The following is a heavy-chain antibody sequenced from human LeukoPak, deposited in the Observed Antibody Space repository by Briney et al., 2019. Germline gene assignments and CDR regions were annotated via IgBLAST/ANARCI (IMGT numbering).Heavy chain of an antibody. V-gene: IGHV4-59*01. J-gene: IGHJ4*02. CDR1: GGSISSYY. D-gene: IGHD4-17*01. CDR2: IYYSGST. Sequence: KSSETLSLTCTVSGGSISSYYWSWIRQPPGKGLEWIGYIYYSGSTNYNPSLKSRVTISVDTSKNQFSLTLSSVTAADTAVYYCARRDYGEHFDYWGQGTLVTVSS. CDR3: ARRDYGEHFDY.